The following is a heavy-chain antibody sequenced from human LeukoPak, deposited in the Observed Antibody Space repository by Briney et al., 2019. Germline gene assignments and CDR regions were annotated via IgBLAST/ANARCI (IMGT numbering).Heavy chain of an antibody. CDR1: GYRFTNYW. Sequence: GESLKISCTGSGYRFTNYWIGWVRQMPGKGLEWMGVIYPGDSDTRYSPSFQGQVTISADKSITTAYLQWSSLKASDTAMYYCAIGGDSSTSCYRCFNFWGKGTLVTVSS. D-gene: IGHD2-2*02. J-gene: IGHJ4*02. CDR3: AIGGDSSTSCYRCFNF. V-gene: IGHV5-51*01. CDR2: IYPGDSDT.